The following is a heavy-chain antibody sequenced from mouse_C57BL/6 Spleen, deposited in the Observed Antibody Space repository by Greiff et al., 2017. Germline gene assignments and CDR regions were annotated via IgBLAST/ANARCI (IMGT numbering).Heavy chain of an antibody. J-gene: IGHJ1*03. V-gene: IGHV3-6*01. CDR3: AREDYGSQRGYFDV. Sequence: ESGPGLVKPSQSLSLTCSVTGYSITSGYYWNWIRQFPGNKLEWMGYISYDGSNNYNPSLKNRISITRDTSKNQFFLKLNSVTTEDTATYYCAREDYGSQRGYFDVWGTGTTVTVSS. CDR2: ISYDGSN. CDR1: GYSITSGYY. D-gene: IGHD1-1*01.